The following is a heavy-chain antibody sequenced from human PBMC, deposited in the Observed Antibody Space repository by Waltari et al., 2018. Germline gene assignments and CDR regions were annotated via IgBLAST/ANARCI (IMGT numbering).Heavy chain of an antibody. CDR1: GFNLSNYW. Sequence: EVQLVESGGGLVQPGGSLRLSCAASGFNLSNYWRGWVRQAPGKGLEWVANIMTDGREEYYVDSVRGRFTISRDNAKNSLYLQMNSLRPEDTAVYYCVRDQWFAFDIWGQGTMVTVSS. CDR2: IMTDGREE. J-gene: IGHJ3*02. V-gene: IGHV3-7*01. D-gene: IGHD3-22*01. CDR3: VRDQWFAFDI.